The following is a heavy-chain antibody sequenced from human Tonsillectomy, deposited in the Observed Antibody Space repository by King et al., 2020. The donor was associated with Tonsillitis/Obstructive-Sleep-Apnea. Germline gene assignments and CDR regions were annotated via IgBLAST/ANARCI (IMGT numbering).Heavy chain of an antibody. D-gene: IGHD1-26*01. CDR3: ARDRGSIVGATPNFAY. CDR1: GFTFSSYW. J-gene: IGHJ4*02. CDR2: IKQDGSEK. Sequence: LQLVQSVGGLVQPGGSLRLSCAASGFTFSSYWMSWVRQAPGKGLEWVANIKQDGSEKYYVDSVKGRFTISRDNAKNTLYLQMNSLRAEDTAVYYCARDRGSIVGATPNFAYWGQGTLVTVSS. V-gene: IGHV3-7*03.